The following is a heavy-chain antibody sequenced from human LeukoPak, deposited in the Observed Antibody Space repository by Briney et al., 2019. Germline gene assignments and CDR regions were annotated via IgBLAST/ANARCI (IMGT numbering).Heavy chain of an antibody. V-gene: IGHV3-21*01. J-gene: IGHJ4*02. D-gene: IGHD3-22*01. Sequence: KAGGSLRLSCAASGFTFSSYSMNWVRQAPGKGLEWVSSIISSSSYIYYAASVKGRFTISRDNAKNSLYLQMNSLRAEDTAVYYCARDMLYYDSSGYCFFDYWGQGTLVTVSS. CDR1: GFTFSSYS. CDR2: IISSSSYI. CDR3: ARDMLYYDSSGYCFFDY.